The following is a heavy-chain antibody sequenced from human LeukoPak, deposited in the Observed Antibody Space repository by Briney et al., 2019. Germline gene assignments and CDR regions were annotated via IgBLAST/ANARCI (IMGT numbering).Heavy chain of an antibody. Sequence: PSETLSLTRTVSGGSISSAGYYWSWIRHHPGKGLEYIGYIYYSGTTNYNPSLTSRVTISVDTSNNQFSLRLSSVTAADTAVYYCALVYCSSTRCYIGAFDIWGQGTMVTVSS. CDR3: ALVYCSSTRCYIGAFDI. CDR2: IYYSGTT. V-gene: IGHV4-31*03. J-gene: IGHJ3*02. CDR1: GGSISSAGYY. D-gene: IGHD2-2*02.